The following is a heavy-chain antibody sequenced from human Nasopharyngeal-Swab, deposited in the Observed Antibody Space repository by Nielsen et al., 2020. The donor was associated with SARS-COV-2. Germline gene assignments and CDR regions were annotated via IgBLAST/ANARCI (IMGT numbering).Heavy chain of an antibody. V-gene: IGHV3-30*18. J-gene: IGHJ4*02. D-gene: IGHD5-12*01. Sequence: GESLKISCAASGFTFSSYGMHWVRQAPGKGLEWVAVISYDGSNKYYADSVKGRFTISRDNSKNTLYLQMNSLRAEDTAVYYCAKNSGYDSFDYWGQGTLVTSPQ. CDR1: GFTFSSYG. CDR3: AKNSGYDSFDY. CDR2: ISYDGSNK.